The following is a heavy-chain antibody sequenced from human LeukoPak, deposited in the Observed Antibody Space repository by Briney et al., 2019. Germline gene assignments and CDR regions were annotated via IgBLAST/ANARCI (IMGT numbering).Heavy chain of an antibody. CDR3: VKDGFDSII. CDR2: VPGPADST. D-gene: IGHD3-3*02. V-gene: IGHV3-23*01. CDR1: GFTFSSYA. J-gene: IGHJ4*02. Sequence: HAGGSLRLSCAASGFTFSSYAMSWVRQAPGKGLEWVSAVPGPADSTFYADSVKGRFTISRDNSKNNLYLQMNSLRAEDTAIYYCVKDGFDSIIWGQGTLVTVSS.